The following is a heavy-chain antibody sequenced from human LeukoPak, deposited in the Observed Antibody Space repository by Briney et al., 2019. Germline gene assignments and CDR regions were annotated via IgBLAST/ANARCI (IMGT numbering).Heavy chain of an antibody. V-gene: IGHV3-21*01. J-gene: IGHJ5*02. CDR3: ARDRHEDGSSWFDP. CDR1: GFTFSNAW. CDR2: ISSSSSYI. Sequence: GGSLRLSCAASGFTFSNAWMSWVRQAPGKGLEWVSSISSSSSYIYYADSVKGRFTISRDNAKNSLYLQMNSLRAEDTAVYYCARDRHEDGSSWFDPWGQGTLVTVSS. D-gene: IGHD5-24*01.